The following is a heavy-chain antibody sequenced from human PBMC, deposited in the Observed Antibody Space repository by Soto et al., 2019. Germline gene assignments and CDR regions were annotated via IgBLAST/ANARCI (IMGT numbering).Heavy chain of an antibody. Sequence: QVQLVQSGAEVKKPGASVKVSCKASGYTFTSYYMHWVRQAPGQGLEWMGIINPSGGSTRYAQKFQGRVTMTRDTSTSTVYMELSSLRSEDTAVYYCARDDSSGWYCDYWGQGTLVTVSS. V-gene: IGHV1-46*01. J-gene: IGHJ4*02. CDR3: ARDDSSGWYCDY. CDR2: INPSGGST. CDR1: GYTFTSYY. D-gene: IGHD6-19*01.